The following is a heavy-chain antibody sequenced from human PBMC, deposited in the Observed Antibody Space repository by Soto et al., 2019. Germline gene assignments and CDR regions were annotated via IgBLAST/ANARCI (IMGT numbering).Heavy chain of an antibody. J-gene: IGHJ3*02. D-gene: IGHD2-2*01. Sequence: SVKVSCKASGGTFSRSLITWVRQAPGQGLERMGEVLPMFGTAKYAQRFQGRITITADESTTTAYMELSSLQSEDTAVYYCAKVGYVPRDNAFNIWGQGTLVTVSS. V-gene: IGHV1-69*13. CDR1: GGTFSRSL. CDR3: AKVGYVPRDNAFNI. CDR2: VLPMFGTA.